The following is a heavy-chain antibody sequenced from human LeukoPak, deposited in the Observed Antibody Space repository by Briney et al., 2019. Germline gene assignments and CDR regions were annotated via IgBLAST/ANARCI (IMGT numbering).Heavy chain of an antibody. J-gene: IGHJ4*02. V-gene: IGHV3-21*01. CDR3: ARDPGIAAAPYYFDY. CDR2: ISSSSSYI. D-gene: IGHD6-13*01. CDR1: GFTFSSYS. Sequence: GGTLRLSCAASGFTFSSYSMNWVRQAPGKGLEWLSSISSSSSYIYYADSVKGRFTISRDNAKNSLYLQMNSLRAEDTAVYYCARDPGIAAAPYYFDYWGQGTLVTVSS.